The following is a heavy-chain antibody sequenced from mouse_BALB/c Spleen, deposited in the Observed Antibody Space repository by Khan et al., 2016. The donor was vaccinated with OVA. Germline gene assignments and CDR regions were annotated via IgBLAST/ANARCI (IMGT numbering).Heavy chain of an antibody. V-gene: IGHV2-3*01. D-gene: IGHD1-2*01. J-gene: IGHJ3*01. CDR2: IWGDGNT. CDR1: GLSLTNYG. CDR3: AIINYGLAWFSY. Sequence: QVQLKQSGPGLVAPSQSLSITCTVSGLSLTNYGVSWVRQPPGKGLEWLGVIWGDGNTNYHSALISRLSVSKDNSKSQVFLKLNSLRTDDTATYCCAIINYGLAWFSYWGQGTLVTVSA.